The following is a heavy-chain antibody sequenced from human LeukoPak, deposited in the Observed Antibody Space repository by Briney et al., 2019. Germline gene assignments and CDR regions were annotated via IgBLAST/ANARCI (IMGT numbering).Heavy chain of an antibody. Sequence: SETLSLTCTVSGGSISSGSYYWSWIRQPAGKGLEWIGRIYTSGSTNYNPSLKSRVTISVDTSKNQFSLKLSSVTAADTAVYYCARDLSNFRRAYYFDYWGQGTLVTVSS. J-gene: IGHJ4*02. CDR2: IYTSGST. CDR3: ARDLSNFRRAYYFDY. CDR1: GGSISSGSYY. D-gene: IGHD1-14*01. V-gene: IGHV4-61*02.